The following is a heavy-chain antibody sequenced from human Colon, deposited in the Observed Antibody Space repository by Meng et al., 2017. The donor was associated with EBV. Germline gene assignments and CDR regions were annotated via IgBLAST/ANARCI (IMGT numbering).Heavy chain of an antibody. Sequence: RGAGPGLGEPSGTPSLTCAVSGASIRSKNWWSWVRQPPGKGLEWIGEIYHGRNTNYNPSLKSRVTISVDRSNDQFSLSLSSVTAADTAVYYCARGNAYNAPSFDYWGQGTLVTVSS. V-gene: IGHV4-4*02. CDR1: GASIRSKNW. J-gene: IGHJ4*02. CDR2: IYHGRNT. CDR3: ARGNAYNAPSFDY. D-gene: IGHD5-24*01.